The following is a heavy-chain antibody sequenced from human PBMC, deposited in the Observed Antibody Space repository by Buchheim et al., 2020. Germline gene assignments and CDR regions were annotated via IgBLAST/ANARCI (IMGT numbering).Heavy chain of an antibody. D-gene: IGHD2-15*01. J-gene: IGHJ6*02. CDR3: ARGQGCFRGSSCYVAYYYYGMDV. CDR2: INHSGST. Sequence: QVQLQQWGAGLLKPSETLSLTCAVYGGSFSGYYWSWIRQPPGKGLEWIGEINHSGSTNYNPSLKSRVTISVDTSKNQFSLKLSSVTAADTAVYYCARGQGCFRGSSCYVAYYYYGMDVWGQGTT. V-gene: IGHV4-34*01. CDR1: GGSFSGYY.